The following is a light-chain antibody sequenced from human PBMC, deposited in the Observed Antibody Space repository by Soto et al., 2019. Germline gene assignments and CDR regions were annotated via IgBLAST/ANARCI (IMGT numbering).Light chain of an antibody. CDR2: DAS. J-gene: IGKJ3*01. CDR3: QQYNSFSLFT. Sequence: DIPMAQSPSTLSASVGDRVTITCRASQNIDSRLAWYQQKPGKDPKLLVFDASTLERGVTSTFSGSGSGTDFTLTISNLQPEDFATYYCQQYNSFSLFTFGPGTKVETK. CDR1: QNIDSR. V-gene: IGKV1-5*01.